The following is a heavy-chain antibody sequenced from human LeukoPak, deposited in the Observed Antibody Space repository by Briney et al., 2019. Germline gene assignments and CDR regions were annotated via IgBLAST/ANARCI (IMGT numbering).Heavy chain of an antibody. D-gene: IGHD4-17*01. Sequence: GGSLRLSCAASGFTFSSYAMHWVRQAPGKGLEYVSAISSNGGSTYYANSVKGRFTISRDNSKNTLYLQMNSLRAEDTAVYYCAKDYGDYKVWYYFDYWGQGTLVTVSS. CDR1: GFTFSSYA. CDR2: ISSNGGST. CDR3: AKDYGDYKVWYYFDY. J-gene: IGHJ4*02. V-gene: IGHV3-64*01.